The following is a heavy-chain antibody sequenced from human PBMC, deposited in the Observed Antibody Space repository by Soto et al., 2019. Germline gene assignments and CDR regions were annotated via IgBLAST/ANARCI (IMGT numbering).Heavy chain of an antibody. J-gene: IGHJ4*02. Sequence: SETLSLTCTVSGGSISTITYYWGWIRQPPGKGLEWIGTIYYSGSTYYTPSLKSRVTISVDTSTNQFSLKLNDVTAADTAVYYCARHLYNYGSGSYFHYWGQGTPVTVSS. CDR1: GGSISTITYY. D-gene: IGHD3-10*01. V-gene: IGHV4-39*01. CDR3: ARHLYNYGSGSYFHY. CDR2: IYYSGST.